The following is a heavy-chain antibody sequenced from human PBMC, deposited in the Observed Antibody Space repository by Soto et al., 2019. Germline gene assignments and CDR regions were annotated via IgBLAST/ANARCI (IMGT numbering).Heavy chain of an antibody. CDR1: GGSISSYY. V-gene: IGHV4-59*08. D-gene: IGHD3-22*01. CDR2: IYYSGST. Sequence: SETLSLTCTVSGGSISSYYWSWIRQPPGKGLEWIGYIYYSGSTNYNPSLKSRVTISVDTSKNQFSLKLSSVTAADTAVYYCGRLWGYYNDYWGQGTLVTVSS. J-gene: IGHJ4*02. CDR3: GRLWGYYNDY.